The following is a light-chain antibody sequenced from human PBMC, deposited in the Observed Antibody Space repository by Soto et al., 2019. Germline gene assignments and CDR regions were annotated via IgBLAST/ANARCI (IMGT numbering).Light chain of an antibody. CDR3: HQYSGSPNT. V-gene: IGKV3-20*01. J-gene: IGKJ2*01. CDR1: QSVSNNY. CDR2: GAS. Sequence: EIVLTQSPGTLSLSPGERATLSCRASQSVSNNYLAWYQQTPGQAPRLLSHGASSRATDVPDRFSGSGSGTDFTLTITRLEPEDLAVYYCHQYSGSPNTFGQGTKLEIK.